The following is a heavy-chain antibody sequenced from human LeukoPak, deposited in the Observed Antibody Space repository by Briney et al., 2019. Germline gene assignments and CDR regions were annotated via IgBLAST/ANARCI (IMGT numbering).Heavy chain of an antibody. CDR2: ISGSGSTI. Sequence: GGSVRLSCAASGFTFSSYEMNWVRQAPGKGLEWISYISGSGSTIYYADSVKGRFTISRDNAKNSLYLQMNSLRAEDTAVYYCARDTSGWYKRFDYWGQGSVVTVSS. CDR1: GFTFSSYE. D-gene: IGHD6-19*01. V-gene: IGHV3-48*03. J-gene: IGHJ4*02. CDR3: ARDTSGWYKRFDY.